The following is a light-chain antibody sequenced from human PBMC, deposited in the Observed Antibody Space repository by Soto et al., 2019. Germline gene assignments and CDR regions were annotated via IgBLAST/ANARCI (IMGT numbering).Light chain of an antibody. CDR1: SSDVGTYEY. Sequence: QSALTQPASVSGSPGQSITISCTGTSSDVGTYEYVSWYQHHPGKAPKLMIYDVSNRPSGVSDRFSGAKSGNTAALTISGLQAEYYADYYCSSYASNGDVLFGRGTNVTVL. CDR2: DVS. J-gene: IGLJ2*01. CDR3: SSYASNGDVL. V-gene: IGLV2-14*03.